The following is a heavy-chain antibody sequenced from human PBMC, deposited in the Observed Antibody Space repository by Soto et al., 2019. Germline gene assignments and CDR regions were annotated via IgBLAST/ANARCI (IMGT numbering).Heavy chain of an antibody. J-gene: IGHJ4*02. V-gene: IGHV4-34*01. D-gene: IGHD5-18*01. CDR3: AIAGDGYSDFDY. CDR2: INHSGST. Sequence: QVQLQQWGAGLLKPSETLSLTCAVYGGSFSGYYWSWIRQPPGKGLEWIGEINHSGSTNYNPSLKSRVTISVDTSKNQFSLKLSSVTAADTAVYYCAIAGDGYSDFDYWGQGTLVTVSS. CDR1: GGSFSGYY.